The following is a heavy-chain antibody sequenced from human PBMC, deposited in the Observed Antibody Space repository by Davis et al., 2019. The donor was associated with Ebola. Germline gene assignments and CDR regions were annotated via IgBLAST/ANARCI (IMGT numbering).Heavy chain of an antibody. Sequence: GESLQISSSSPGFPFSDYYMRWSRQAPGEGLGWGLYISSSGSTIYYADSVKGRFTISRDNAKNSLYLQMNSLRAEDTAVYYCAREGRRRAITMIPGYWGQGTLVTVSS. CDR1: GFPFSDYY. CDR3: AREGRRRAITMIPGY. J-gene: IGHJ4*02. D-gene: IGHD3-22*01. CDR2: ISSSGSTI. V-gene: IGHV3-11*01.